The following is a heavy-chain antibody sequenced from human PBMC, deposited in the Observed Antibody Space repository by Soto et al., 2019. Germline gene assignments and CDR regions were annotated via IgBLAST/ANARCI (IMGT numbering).Heavy chain of an antibody. CDR1: GFTFSSYA. J-gene: IGHJ4*02. CDR2: ISGSGGST. D-gene: IGHD3-3*01. Sequence: GGSLRLSCAASGFTFSSYAMSWVRQAPGKGLEWVSAISGSGGSTYYANSVKGRFTISKDNSKNTLYLQKNSLKVEETAIYFCVTDRGSGNYDFWSGYSRTCCMFDYWGQGTLVTVSS. V-gene: IGHV3-23*01. CDR3: VTDRGSGNYDFWSGYSRTCCMFDY.